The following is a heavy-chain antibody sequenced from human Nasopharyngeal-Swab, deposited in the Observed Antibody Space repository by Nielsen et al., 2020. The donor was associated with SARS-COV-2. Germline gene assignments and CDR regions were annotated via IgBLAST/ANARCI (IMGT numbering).Heavy chain of an antibody. D-gene: IGHD4-11*01. J-gene: IGHJ6*02. CDR1: ASTSSSYS. CDR3: ARRDTVTLYYYYYGMDV. Sequence: GGSLRLSCVASASTSSSYSMNWVRQAPGKGLEWVSSISSSSSYIYYADSVKGRFTISRDNAKNSLYLQMNSLRAEDTAVYYCARRDTVTLYYYYYGMDVWGQGTTVTVSS. CDR2: ISSSSSYI. V-gene: IGHV3-21*01.